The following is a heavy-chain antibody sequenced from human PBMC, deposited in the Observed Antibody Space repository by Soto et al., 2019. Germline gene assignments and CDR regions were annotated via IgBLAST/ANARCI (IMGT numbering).Heavy chain of an antibody. J-gene: IGHJ4*02. D-gene: IGHD3-22*01. V-gene: IGHV4-59*01. CDR3: ERVAYYYDSSGYIHYFDY. Sequence: PSETLSLTCTVSGGSISSYYWSWIRQPPGKGLEWIGYIYYSGSTNYNPSLKSRVTISVDTSKNQFSLKLSSVTAADTAVYYCERVAYYYDSSGYIHYFDYWGQGTLVTVSS. CDR1: GGSISSYY. CDR2: IYYSGST.